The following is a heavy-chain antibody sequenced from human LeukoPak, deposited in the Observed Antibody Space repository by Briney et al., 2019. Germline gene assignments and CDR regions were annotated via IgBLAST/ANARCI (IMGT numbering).Heavy chain of an antibody. CDR3: GKGPWYSVYHNLPPH. J-gene: IGHJ4*02. CDR1: GFSYSNYG. CDR2: ISDDGCKI. V-gene: IGHV3-30*18. Sequence: GGPLSLSCAASGFSYSNYGMLWVRQAPGKGLEWVAVISDDGCKIYYGDSVKGRFAISRDNSKNTLHLKVESLRSDDTAVYCFGKGPWYSVYHNLPPHWGQGTLVTVSS. D-gene: IGHD5/OR15-5a*01.